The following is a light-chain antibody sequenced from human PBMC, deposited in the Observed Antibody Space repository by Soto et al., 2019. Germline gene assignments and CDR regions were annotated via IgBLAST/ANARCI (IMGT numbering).Light chain of an antibody. V-gene: IGKV3-15*01. J-gene: IGKJ5*01. CDR1: QSVSSN. Sequence: EKVMTQSPATISVTKGERPTLSCTPSQSVSSNLAWYQQKPGQAPRLLIYGTSTRAAGIPARFSGSGSGTDFTLTISSLQFEDFAVYYCQQYNEWPQITFGQGTLLEIK. CDR2: GTS. CDR3: QQYNEWPQIT.